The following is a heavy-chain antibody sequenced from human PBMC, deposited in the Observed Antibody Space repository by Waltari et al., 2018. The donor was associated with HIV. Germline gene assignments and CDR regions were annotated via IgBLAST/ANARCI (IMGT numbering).Heavy chain of an antibody. CDR2: IIPSCGTA. D-gene: IGHD3-10*01. V-gene: IGHV1-69*19. Sequence: QVQLVQSGAEVKKPGSSVKVSCKASGGTFSSYDISWVRQAPGQGLGWMGGIIPSCGTANYAHKFQGRVTITADESTSTAYMELSSLRSEDTAVYYCARTYYYGSGSSIWGQGTMVTVSS. CDR3: ARTYYYGSGSSI. CDR1: GGTFSSYD. J-gene: IGHJ3*02.